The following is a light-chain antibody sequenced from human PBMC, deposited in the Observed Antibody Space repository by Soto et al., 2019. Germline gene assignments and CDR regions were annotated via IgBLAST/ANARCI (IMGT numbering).Light chain of an antibody. V-gene: IGKV3-15*01. Sequence: EIVMTQSPATLSVSPGGRATLSCRASQSISDTLAWYQQKPGQAPRLLIHGASTRATGFPARFSGSGSGTEFTLTISSLQSEDFGVYYRQQYNNWPYTFGQGTKVDIK. J-gene: IGKJ2*01. CDR2: GAS. CDR1: QSISDT. CDR3: QQYNNWPYT.